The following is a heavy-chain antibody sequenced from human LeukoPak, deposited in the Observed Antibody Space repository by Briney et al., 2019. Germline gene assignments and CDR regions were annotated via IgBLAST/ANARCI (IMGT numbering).Heavy chain of an antibody. CDR3: ARGSNYVSDYYFGV. CDR2: VNHEGDS. V-gene: IGHV4-34*01. J-gene: IGHJ6*03. D-gene: IGHD4-11*01. Sequence: KASETLSLTCAVYGVSLRGYYWSWIRQSPGKGLEWIGEVNHEGDSIYSPSLKSRLTVSVDMSKSQFSLNLRSVTAADTAVYFCARGSNYVSDYYFGVWGKGTTVIVSS. CDR1: GVSLRGYY.